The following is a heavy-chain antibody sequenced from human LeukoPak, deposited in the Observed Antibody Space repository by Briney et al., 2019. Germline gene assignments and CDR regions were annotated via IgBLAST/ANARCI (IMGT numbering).Heavy chain of an antibody. CDR2: ISSSSSTI. V-gene: IGHV3-48*01. CDR3: ARAAYYYED. J-gene: IGHJ4*02. Sequence: PGGSLRLSCAASGFTLSNHWMTWVRQAPGKGLEWVSYISSSSSTIYYADSVKGRFTISRDNAKNSLYLQMNSLRAEDTAVYYCARAAYYYEDWGQGTLVTVSS. D-gene: IGHD3-22*01. CDR1: GFTLSNHW.